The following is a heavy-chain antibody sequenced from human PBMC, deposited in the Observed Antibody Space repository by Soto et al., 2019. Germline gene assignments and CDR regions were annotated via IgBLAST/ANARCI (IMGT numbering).Heavy chain of an antibody. V-gene: IGHV3-30*18. J-gene: IGHJ6*02. CDR1: GFTFSSYG. Sequence: GESLKISCAASGFTFSSYGMHWVRQAPGKGLEWVAVISYDGSNKYYADSVKGRFTISRDNSKNTLYLQMNSLRAEDTAVYYCAKPIRQLVRSYYYGMDVWGQGTTVTVSS. CDR3: AKPIRQLVRSYYYGMDV. D-gene: IGHD6-6*01. CDR2: ISYDGSNK.